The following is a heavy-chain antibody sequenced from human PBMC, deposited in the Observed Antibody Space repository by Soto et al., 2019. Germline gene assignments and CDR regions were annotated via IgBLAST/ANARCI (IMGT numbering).Heavy chain of an antibody. CDR3: ARSYYYDSSGYLDAFDI. CDR2: ISYDGSNK. CDR1: GFTFSSYA. D-gene: IGHD3-22*01. V-gene: IGHV3-30-3*01. J-gene: IGHJ3*02. Sequence: QVQLVESGGGVVQPGRSLRLSCAASGFTFSSYAMHWVRQAPGKGLEWVAVISYDGSNKYYADSVKGRFTISRDNSKNTLYRQMNSLRAEDTAVYYCARSYYYDSSGYLDAFDIWGQGTMVTVSS.